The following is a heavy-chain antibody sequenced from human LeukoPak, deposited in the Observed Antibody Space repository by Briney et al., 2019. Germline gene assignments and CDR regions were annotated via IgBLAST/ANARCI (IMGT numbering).Heavy chain of an antibody. D-gene: IGHD3-16*02. Sequence: ASVKVSCKASGGTFSSYGISWVRQAPGQGLEWMGGIIPFFGRADYAQKFQGRVTITADKSTSTAYMDLTSLKSEDTAVYYCARDNNDYVWGSYHYGFDPWGQGTLVTVSS. J-gene: IGHJ5*02. CDR1: GGTFSSYG. V-gene: IGHV1-69*06. CDR3: ARDNNDYVWGSYHYGFDP. CDR2: IIPFFGRA.